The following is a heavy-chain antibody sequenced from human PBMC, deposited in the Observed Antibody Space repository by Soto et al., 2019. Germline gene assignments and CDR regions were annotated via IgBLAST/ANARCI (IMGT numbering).Heavy chain of an antibody. J-gene: IGHJ4*02. CDR3: VLWVRGLINY. CDR1: GITFSDHD. Sequence: EVQLVESGGGLVQPGGSLRLSCATSGITFSDHDMDWVRQAPGKGLEWLGRSRSRVEKYATDYAASVRGRFTFSRDDSTSALSLQMRSLKTGDTAMYYCVLWVRGLINYWGQGTLVTVSS. D-gene: IGHD3-10*01. V-gene: IGHV3-72*01. CDR2: SRSRVEKYAT.